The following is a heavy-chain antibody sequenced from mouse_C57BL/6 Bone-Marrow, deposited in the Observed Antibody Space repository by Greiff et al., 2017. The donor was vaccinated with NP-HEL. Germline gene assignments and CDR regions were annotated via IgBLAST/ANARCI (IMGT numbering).Heavy chain of an antibody. Sequence: EVKVVESGGGLVKPGGSLKLSCAASGFTFSSYAMSWVRQTPEKRLEWVATISAGGSYTYYPENVKGRFTISRDNAKNNLYLQLSHLKSEDTALYYGARGPRAYYSIGYFDVWGTGTTVTVSS. D-gene: IGHD2-5*01. V-gene: IGHV5-4*03. J-gene: IGHJ1*03. CDR2: ISAGGSYT. CDR1: GFTFSSYA. CDR3: ARGPRAYYSIGYFDV.